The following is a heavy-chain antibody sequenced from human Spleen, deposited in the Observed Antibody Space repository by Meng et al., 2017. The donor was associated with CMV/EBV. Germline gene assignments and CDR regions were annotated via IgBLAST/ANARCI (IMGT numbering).Heavy chain of an antibody. CDR1: GYTVTRYG. J-gene: IGHJ5*02. CDR3: ARRKNEDTSWFDP. V-gene: IGHV1-18*01. Sequence: KAYGYTVTRYGISWVRQAPGQGLEWMGWISGYNGNTYYAQKLQGRVTMTTDTSTSTAYMELRSLRSDDTAVYYCARRKNEDTSWFDPWGQGTLVTVSS. CDR2: ISGYNGNT. D-gene: IGHD1-1*01.